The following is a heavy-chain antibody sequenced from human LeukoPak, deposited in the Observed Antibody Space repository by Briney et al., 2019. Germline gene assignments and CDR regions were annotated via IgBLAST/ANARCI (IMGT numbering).Heavy chain of an antibody. CDR2: ISYDGSHT. Sequence: GGSLRLSCAASGFTFKNYGMIWARQAPGKGLEWVALISYDGSHTNYADSVKGRFTISRDNSKSSLFLQMNSLRAEDTAVYYCARELYCSGGTCYGPHYFDHWGQGTLVTVSS. CDR1: GFTFKNYG. CDR3: ARELYCSGGTCYGPHYFDH. D-gene: IGHD2-15*01. V-gene: IGHV3-33*01. J-gene: IGHJ4*02.